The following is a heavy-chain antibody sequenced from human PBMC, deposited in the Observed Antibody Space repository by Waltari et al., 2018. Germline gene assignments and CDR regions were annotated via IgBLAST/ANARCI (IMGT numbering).Heavy chain of an antibody. J-gene: IGHJ4*02. V-gene: IGHV1-69*08. D-gene: IGHD2-15*01. CDR2: IIPIFGTA. CDR3: ASLVVVAENNADFDY. Sequence: QVQLVQSGAEVKKPGSSVKVSCKASGGNFSRYAIRWVRQAPGQGLEWMGRIIPIFGTANYAQKFQGRVTITADKSTSTAYMELSSLRSEDTAVYYCASLVVVAENNADFDYWGQGTLVTVSS. CDR1: GGNFSRYA.